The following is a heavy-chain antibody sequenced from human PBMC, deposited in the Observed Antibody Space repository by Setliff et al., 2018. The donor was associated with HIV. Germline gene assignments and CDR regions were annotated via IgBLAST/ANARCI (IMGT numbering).Heavy chain of an antibody. V-gene: IGHV1-69*04. Sequence: SVKVSCKTSGGIISWVRQAPGQGLEWMGRIIPVGGANNAQKFEGRVTMTRDTSTSTVYMELSSLRSEDTAVYYCARAGQWLFPDAFDIWGQGAMVTVSS. J-gene: IGHJ3*02. D-gene: IGHD3-22*01. CDR1: GGI. CDR2: IIPVGGA. CDR3: ARAGQWLFPDAFDI.